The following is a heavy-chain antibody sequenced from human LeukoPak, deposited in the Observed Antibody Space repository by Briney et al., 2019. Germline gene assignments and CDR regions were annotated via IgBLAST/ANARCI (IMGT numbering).Heavy chain of an antibody. V-gene: IGHV1-69*04. D-gene: IGHD6-13*01. J-gene: IGHJ4*02. CDR1: GGTFSSYA. CDR3: ARDRASSSRTTFDY. Sequence: ASVKVSCKASGGTFSSYAISWVRQAPGQGLEWMGRIIPILGIANYAQKFQGRVTITADKSTSTAYMELSSLRSDDTAVYYCARDRASSSRTTFDYWGQGTLVTVSS. CDR2: IIPILGIA.